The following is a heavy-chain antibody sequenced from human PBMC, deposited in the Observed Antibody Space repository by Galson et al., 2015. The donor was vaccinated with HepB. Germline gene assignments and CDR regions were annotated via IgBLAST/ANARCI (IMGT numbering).Heavy chain of an antibody. CDR1: GFTFSSYW. Sequence: SLRLSCAASGFTFSSYWMHWVRQAPGKGLVWVSRINSDGSSTSYADSVKGRFTISRDNAKNTLYLQMNSLRAEDTAVYYCARISAMVIHGMDVWGQGTTVTVSS. V-gene: IGHV3-74*01. CDR3: ARISAMVIHGMDV. J-gene: IGHJ6*02. D-gene: IGHD5-18*01. CDR2: INSDGSST.